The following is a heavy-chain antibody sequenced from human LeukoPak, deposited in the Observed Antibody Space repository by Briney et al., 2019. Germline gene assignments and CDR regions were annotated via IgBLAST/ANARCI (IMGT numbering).Heavy chain of an antibody. Sequence: ASVKVSCKASGYTFTGYYMHWVRQAPGQGLEWMGWINPNSGGTNYAQKFQGRVTMTRDTSISTAYMELSRLRSDDTAVYYCARVGQLWPRGYYYYYMDVWGKGTTVTVSS. CDR1: GYTFTGYY. J-gene: IGHJ6*03. CDR2: INPNSGGT. D-gene: IGHD5-18*01. V-gene: IGHV1-2*02. CDR3: ARVGQLWPRGYYYYYMDV.